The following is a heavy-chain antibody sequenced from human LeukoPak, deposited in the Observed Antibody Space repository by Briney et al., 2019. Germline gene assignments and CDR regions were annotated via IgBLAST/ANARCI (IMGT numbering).Heavy chain of an antibody. J-gene: IGHJ4*02. D-gene: IGHD7-27*01. CDR2: ISGSGGST. CDR1: GFTFDNYA. CDR3: AKDLSGEAY. V-gene: IGHV3-23*01. Sequence: PGGSLRLSCAASGFTFDNYAMSWVRQAPGKGLEWVSVISGSGGSTYYADSVKGRFTNSRDNSKNTVQLQMNSLRAEDTAIYYCAKDLSGEAYWGQGTLVTVSS.